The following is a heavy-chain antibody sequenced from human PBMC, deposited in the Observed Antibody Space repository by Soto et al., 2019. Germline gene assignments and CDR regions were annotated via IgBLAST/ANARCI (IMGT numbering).Heavy chain of an antibody. Sequence: PGGSLRLSCAASGFTFSNYGMHWVRQAPGKGLEWVAVISYDGSNKYYADSVKGRFTISRDNSKNTLYLQMNNLRAEDTAVYYCAKGGDSSGLNDWGQGTLVTVSS. J-gene: IGHJ4*02. CDR1: GFTFSNYG. D-gene: IGHD3-22*01. V-gene: IGHV3-30*18. CDR2: ISYDGSNK. CDR3: AKGGDSSGLND.